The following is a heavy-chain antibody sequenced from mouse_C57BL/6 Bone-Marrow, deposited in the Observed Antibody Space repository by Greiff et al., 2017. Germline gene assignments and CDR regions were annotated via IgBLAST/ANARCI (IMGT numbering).Heavy chain of an antibody. CDR1: GYTFTDYN. V-gene: IGHV1-26*01. J-gene: IGHJ4*01. CDR2: INPNNGGT. CDR3: ASDYYGSSYDAMDY. Sequence: VQLQQSGPELVKPGASVKISCKASGYTFTDYNMNWVKQSHGKSLEWIGDINPNNGGTSYNQKFKGKDTLTVDKSSSTAYMELRSLTSEDSAVYYCASDYYGSSYDAMDYWGQGTSVTVSS. D-gene: IGHD1-1*01.